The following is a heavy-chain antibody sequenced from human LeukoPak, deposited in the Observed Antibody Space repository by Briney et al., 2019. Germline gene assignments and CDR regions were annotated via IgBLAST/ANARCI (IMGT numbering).Heavy chain of an antibody. CDR1: GYSISSGYY. Sequence: SETLSLTCTVSGYSISSGYYWGWIRQPPGKGLEWIGSIYHSGSTYYNPSLKSRVTISVDTSKNQFSLKLSSVTAADTAVYYCARVERMSSGYYYWGQGTLVTVSS. D-gene: IGHD3-22*01. CDR2: IYHSGST. J-gene: IGHJ4*02. CDR3: ARVERMSSGYYY. V-gene: IGHV4-38-2*02.